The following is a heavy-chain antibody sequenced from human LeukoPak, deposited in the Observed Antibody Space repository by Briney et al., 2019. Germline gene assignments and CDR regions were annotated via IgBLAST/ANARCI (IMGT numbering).Heavy chain of an antibody. D-gene: IGHD3-3*01. J-gene: IGHJ6*02. CDR1: GFTFSSYG. V-gene: IGHV3-33*01. CDR3: STPDFWSGALLRYYYGMDV. Sequence: GRSLRLSCAAPGFTFSSYGMHWVRQAPGKGLEWVAVIWYDGSNKYYADSVKGRFTISRDNSKNTLYLQMNSLRAEDTAVYYCSTPDFWSGALLRYYYGMDVWGQGTTVTVSS. CDR2: IWYDGSNK.